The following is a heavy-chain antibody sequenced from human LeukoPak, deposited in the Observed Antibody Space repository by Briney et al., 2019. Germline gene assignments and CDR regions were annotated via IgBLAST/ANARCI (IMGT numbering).Heavy chain of an antibody. CDR2: ISPSGGIT. CDR1: GFTFNTYA. J-gene: IGHJ4*02. CDR3: AKGVNYFVLEY. D-gene: IGHD3-10*02. Sequence: PGGSLRLSCAASGFTFNTYAMSWVRQAPGKGLEWVSAISPSGGITYYEDSVKGRFTISRDNSKNTLCLQMNSLRAEDTAVYYCAKGVNYFVLEYWGQGTLVTISS. V-gene: IGHV3-23*01.